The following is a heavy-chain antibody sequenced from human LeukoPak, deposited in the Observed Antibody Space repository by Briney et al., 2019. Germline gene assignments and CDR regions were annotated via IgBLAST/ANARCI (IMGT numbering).Heavy chain of an antibody. J-gene: IGHJ6*02. Sequence: GGSLRLSCAASGFTFSDYYMSWIRQAPGKGLEWVSYISSAGTAMYYADSVKGRFTISRDNAKNSLYLQMNSLRAEDTAVYYCAKGNDFWSGYYYYYYGMDVWGQGTTVTVSS. CDR2: ISSAGTAM. CDR1: GFTFSDYY. D-gene: IGHD3-3*01. CDR3: AKGNDFWSGYYYYYYGMDV. V-gene: IGHV3-11*01.